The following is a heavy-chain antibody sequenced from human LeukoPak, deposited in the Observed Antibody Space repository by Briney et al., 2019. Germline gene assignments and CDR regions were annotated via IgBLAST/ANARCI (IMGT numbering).Heavy chain of an antibody. CDR3: AKDRPSPGGSGSSDY. CDR1: GFTFRSYW. V-gene: IGHV3-23*01. Sequence: PGGPLRLSCAASGFTFRSYWMSWVRQAPGKGLEWVSAISGSGGSTYYADSVKGRFTISRDNSKNTLYLQMNSLRAEDTAVYYCAKDRPSPGGSGSSDYWGQGTLVTVSS. J-gene: IGHJ4*02. CDR2: ISGSGGST. D-gene: IGHD3-10*01.